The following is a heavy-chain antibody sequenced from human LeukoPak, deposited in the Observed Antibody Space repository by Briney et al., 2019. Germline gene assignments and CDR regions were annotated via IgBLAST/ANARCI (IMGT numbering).Heavy chain of an antibody. D-gene: IGHD5/OR15-5a*01. V-gene: IGHV4-59*08. CDR2: IYYSGST. Sequence: SETLSLTCSVSGGSIRNYYWSWIRQPPGKGLEWIGYIYYSGSTNYNPSLKSRVTISVDASENQFSLKLSSVTAADTALYYCAKYVSTGWFDPWGQGTLVTVSS. CDR1: GGSIRNYY. J-gene: IGHJ5*02. CDR3: AKYVSTGWFDP.